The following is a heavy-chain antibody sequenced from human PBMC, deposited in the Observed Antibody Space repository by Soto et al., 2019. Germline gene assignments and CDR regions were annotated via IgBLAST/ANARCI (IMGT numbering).Heavy chain of an antibody. CDR2: IIPIFGTA. J-gene: IGHJ6*02. CDR1: GGTFSSYA. Sequence: QVQLVQSGAEEKKPGSSVKVSCKASGGTFSSYAISWVRQAPGQGLEWMGGIIPIFGTANYAQKFQGRVTITADESTSTAYMELSSLRSEDTAVYYCARDVRIEYSSSYGMDVWGQGTTVTVSS. D-gene: IGHD6-6*01. CDR3: ARDVRIEYSSSYGMDV. V-gene: IGHV1-69*01.